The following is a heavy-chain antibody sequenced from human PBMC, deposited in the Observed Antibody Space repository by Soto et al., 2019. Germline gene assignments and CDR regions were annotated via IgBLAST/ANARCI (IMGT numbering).Heavy chain of an antibody. V-gene: IGHV1-18*01. CDR3: ARAFFYQGSDSRGYSFDAFDF. Sequence: QVQLVQSGAEVKKPGASVKVSCKASGYTFTSSGMSWVRQAPGQGLEWMGWISAHTGSSEYAQRVQGRVTMTTDRSTNTAYMELRSLRSDDTAVYYCARAFFYQGSDSRGYSFDAFDFWGPGTLVTVSS. J-gene: IGHJ3*01. CDR1: GYTFTSSG. CDR2: ISAHTGSS. D-gene: IGHD3-22*01.